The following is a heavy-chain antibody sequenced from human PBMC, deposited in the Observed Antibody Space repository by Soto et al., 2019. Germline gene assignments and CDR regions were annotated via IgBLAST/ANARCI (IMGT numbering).Heavy chain of an antibody. CDR2: IIPIFGTA. V-gene: IGHV1-69*05. D-gene: IGHD3-22*01. CDR3: AAAPSSSGYYYGSFDY. J-gene: IGHJ4*02. Sequence: GASVKVSCKASGGTFSSYAISWVRQAPGQGLEWMGGIIPIFGTANYAQKFQERVTITRDMSTSTAYMELSSLRSEDTAVYYCAAAPSSSGYYYGSFDYWGQGTLVTVSS. CDR1: GGTFSSYA.